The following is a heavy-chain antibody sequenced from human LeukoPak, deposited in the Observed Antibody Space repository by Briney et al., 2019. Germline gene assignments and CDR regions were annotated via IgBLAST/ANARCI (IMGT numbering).Heavy chain of an antibody. CDR2: IIPIFGTA. Sequence: SVNVSCKASGGTFSSYAISWVRQAPGQGLEWMGGIIPIFGTANYAQKFQGRVTITADESTSTAYMELSSLRSEDTAVYYCARVYRRSGWYLNWFDPWGQGTLVTVSS. CDR3: ARVYRRSGWYLNWFDP. CDR1: GGTFSSYA. D-gene: IGHD6-19*01. V-gene: IGHV1-69*13. J-gene: IGHJ5*02.